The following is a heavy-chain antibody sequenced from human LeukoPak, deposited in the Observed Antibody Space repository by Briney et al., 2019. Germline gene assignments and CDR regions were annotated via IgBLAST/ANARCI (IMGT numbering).Heavy chain of an antibody. D-gene: IGHD5-18*01. J-gene: IGHJ4*02. V-gene: IGHV1-2*02. CDR2: IDPDSGDT. Sequence: ASVKVSCKATGYTFTDSYIHWVRQAPGQGLEWMGWIDPDSGDTKYAPNFQGRVTLTRDTSITTAYMDLIGLTSDDTARYFCARGRIHLWSFLDNWGQGPLVTVSS. CDR3: ARGRIHLWSFLDN. CDR1: GYTFTDSY.